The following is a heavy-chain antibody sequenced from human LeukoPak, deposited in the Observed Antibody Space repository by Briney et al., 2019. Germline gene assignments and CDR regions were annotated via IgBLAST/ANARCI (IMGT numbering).Heavy chain of an antibody. CDR1: GGSISSYY. CDR3: ARPSQRGMRDY. D-gene: IGHD5-24*01. V-gene: IGHV4-59*08. J-gene: IGHJ4*02. CDR2: IYYSGST. Sequence: SETLSLTCTVSGGSISSYYWSWIRQPPGKGLEWIGYIYYSGSTNYNPSLKSRVTISVDTSKNQFSLKLSSVTAADTAVYYCARPSQRGMRDYWGQGTLVTVSS.